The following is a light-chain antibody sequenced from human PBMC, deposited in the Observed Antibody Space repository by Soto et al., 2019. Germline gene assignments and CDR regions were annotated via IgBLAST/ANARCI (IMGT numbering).Light chain of an antibody. V-gene: IGKV3-15*01. CDR3: QQHNNWPPLT. CDR2: GAS. CDR1: QSVSSN. J-gene: IGKJ4*01. Sequence: EIVMTQSPGTLSVSPGERATLSCRASQSVSSNLAWYQQKPGQAPRLLIYGASTRATGIPARFSGSGSGTEFTLTISSLQSEDFAVYYCQQHNNWPPLTFGGGTKVEIK.